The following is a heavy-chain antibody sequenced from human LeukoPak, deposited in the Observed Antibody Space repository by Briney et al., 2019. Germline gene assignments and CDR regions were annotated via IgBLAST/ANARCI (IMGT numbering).Heavy chain of an antibody. CDR2: INPNSGGT. CDR3: ARTSRDIVVVVAAYIDY. Sequence: GASVKVSCKASGYTFTGYYMHWVRQAPGQGLEWMGWINPNSGGTNYAQKFQGRVTMTRDTSISTAYMELSRLRSDDTAVYYCARTSRDIVVVVAAYIDYWGQGTLVTVSS. CDR1: GYTFTGYY. J-gene: IGHJ4*02. V-gene: IGHV1-2*02. D-gene: IGHD2-15*01.